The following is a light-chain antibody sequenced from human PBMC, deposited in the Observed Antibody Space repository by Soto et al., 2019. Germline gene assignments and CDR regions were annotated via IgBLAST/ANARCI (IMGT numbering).Light chain of an antibody. J-gene: IGKJ2*01. CDR1: QSVSSN. Sequence: EIVMTQSPSTLSASPGERATLSCRASQSVSSNLAWYQQKPGQAPRLLIYGASTWATGIPSRFSGSGSGTEFTLTISSLQTEDFAVYYCQQYDNCPPYTFGQGTKVEIK. V-gene: IGKV3-15*01. CDR2: GAS. CDR3: QQYDNCPPYT.